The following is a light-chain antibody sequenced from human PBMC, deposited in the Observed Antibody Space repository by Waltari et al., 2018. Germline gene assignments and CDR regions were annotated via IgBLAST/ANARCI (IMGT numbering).Light chain of an antibody. V-gene: IGLV2-14*01. CDR1: DRDVGASDF. Sequence: QSALTQPASVSGSPGQSITISCSGTDRDVGASDFVSWYQQHPGKAPPLIIYEVSNRPSGISNRFSASKSGNTASLTISGLQAEDEADYYCSSYTTSSAPGVFGTGTRVTVL. J-gene: IGLJ1*01. CDR3: SSYTTSSAPGV. CDR2: EVS.